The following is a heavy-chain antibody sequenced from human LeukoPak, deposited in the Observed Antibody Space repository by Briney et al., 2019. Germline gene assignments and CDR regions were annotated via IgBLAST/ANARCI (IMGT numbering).Heavy chain of an antibody. CDR1: GFTFSSYG. V-gene: IGHV3-30*18. CDR3: AKGAGYSYGYDY. Sequence: GGSLRLSCAASGFTFSSYGMHWVRQAPGKGLEWVAVISYDGSNKYYADSVKGRFTISRDNSKNTLYLQMNSLRAEDTAVNYCAKGAGYSYGYDYWGQGTLVTVSS. J-gene: IGHJ4*02. D-gene: IGHD5-18*01. CDR2: ISYDGSNK.